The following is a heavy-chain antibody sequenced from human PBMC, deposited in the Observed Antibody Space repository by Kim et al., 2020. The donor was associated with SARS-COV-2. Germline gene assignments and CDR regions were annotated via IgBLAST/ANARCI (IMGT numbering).Heavy chain of an antibody. Sequence: SETLSLTCTVSGGSISSSSYYWGWIRQPPGKGLEWIGSIYYSGSTYYNPSLKSRVTISVDTSKNQFSLKLSSVTAADTAVYYCARGRASLDSLAGDAFDIWGQGTMVTVSS. CDR3: ARGRASLDSLAGDAFDI. CDR1: GGSISSSSYY. D-gene: IGHD2-2*03. CDR2: IYYSGST. V-gene: IGHV4-39*07. J-gene: IGHJ3*02.